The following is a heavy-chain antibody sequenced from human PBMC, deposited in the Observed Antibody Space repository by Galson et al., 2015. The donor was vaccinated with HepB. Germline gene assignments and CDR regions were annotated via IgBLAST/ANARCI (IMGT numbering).Heavy chain of an antibody. J-gene: IGHJ5*02. CDR1: GFSFSNYW. CDR3: AKDQYFGIAAAADNWFDP. V-gene: IGHV3-23*01. D-gene: IGHD6-13*01. Sequence: SLRLSCAASGFSFSNYWMSWVRQAPGEGLEWVSAISGSGGSTYYADSVKGRFTISRDNSKNTLYLQMNSLRAEDTAVYHCAKDQYFGIAAAADNWFDPWGQGTLVTVSS. CDR2: ISGSGGST.